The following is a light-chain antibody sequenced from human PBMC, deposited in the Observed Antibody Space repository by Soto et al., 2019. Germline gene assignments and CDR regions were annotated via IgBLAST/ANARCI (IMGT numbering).Light chain of an antibody. CDR2: DVS. J-gene: IGLJ2*01. Sequence: QSVLTQPASVSGSPGQSITISCTGTSSDVGGYNYVSWYQQHPGKAPKLMIYDVSNRPSGVSNRFSGSKSGNTASLTISGLQAEDEADYYCSSYAGINTYVLFGGGTQLTVL. V-gene: IGLV2-14*01. CDR1: SSDVGGYNY. CDR3: SSYAGINTYVL.